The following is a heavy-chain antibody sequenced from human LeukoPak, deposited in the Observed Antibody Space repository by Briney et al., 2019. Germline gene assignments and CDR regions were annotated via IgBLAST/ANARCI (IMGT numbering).Heavy chain of an antibody. CDR1: GYSISSGYY. CDR3: ARDTFFPDWSSTPFDY. V-gene: IGHV4-38-2*02. Sequence: SETLSLTCAVSGYSISSGYYWGWIRQPPGKGLEWIGSIYHSGSTYYNPSLKSRVTISVDTSKNQFSLKLSSVTAADTAVYYCARDTFFPDWSSTPFDYWGQGTLVTVSS. J-gene: IGHJ4*02. D-gene: IGHD2/OR15-2a*01. CDR2: IYHSGST.